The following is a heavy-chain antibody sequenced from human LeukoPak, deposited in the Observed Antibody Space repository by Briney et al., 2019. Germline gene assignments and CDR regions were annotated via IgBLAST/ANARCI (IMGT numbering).Heavy chain of an antibody. D-gene: IGHD3-10*01. CDR3: ARSSMFRGVTVDY. Sequence: PSETLSLTCTVSGGSISSGGYYWSWIRQHPGKGLEWIGYIYYSGSTYYNPSLKSRVTISVDTSKSQFSLKLSSVTAADTAVYYCARSSMFRGVTVDYWGQGTLVTVSS. V-gene: IGHV4-31*03. J-gene: IGHJ4*02. CDR1: GGSISSGGYY. CDR2: IYYSGST.